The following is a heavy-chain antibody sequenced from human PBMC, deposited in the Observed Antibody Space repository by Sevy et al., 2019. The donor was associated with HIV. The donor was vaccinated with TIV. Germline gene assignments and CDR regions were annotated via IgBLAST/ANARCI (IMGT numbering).Heavy chain of an antibody. V-gene: IGHV3-48*03. CDR2: ISNGGRTI. J-gene: IGHJ4*02. D-gene: IGHD4-4*01. CDR3: ATSRRDDYNYYFEY. Sequence: GGSLRLSCAASGFSFSRSAMHWVRQAPGKGLEWLSYISNGGRTIYYTYSVKGRFTISRDNAKNSVHLQMNSLRDEDTGVYYCATSRRDDYNYYFEYWGQGTLVTVSS. CDR1: GFSFSRSA.